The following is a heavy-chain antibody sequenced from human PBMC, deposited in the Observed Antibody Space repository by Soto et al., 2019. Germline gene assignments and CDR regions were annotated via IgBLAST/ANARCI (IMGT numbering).Heavy chain of an antibody. CDR2: ISYDGSNK. CDR3: AREIAKVLDL. V-gene: IGHV3-30-3*01. J-gene: IGHJ6*02. Sequence: GGSLRLSCAASGFTVSSYSMHWVRQAPGKGLEWVAVISYDGSNKYYADSVKGRSTISRDNSKNTLYLQMNSLSAEDTAVYYCAREIAKVLDLWGHGTTVTV. CDR1: GFTVSSYS. D-gene: IGHD6-13*01.